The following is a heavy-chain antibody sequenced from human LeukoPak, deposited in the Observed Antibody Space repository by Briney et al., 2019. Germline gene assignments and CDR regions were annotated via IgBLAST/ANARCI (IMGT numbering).Heavy chain of an antibody. D-gene: IGHD2-2*01. Sequence: SPSETLSLTCTVSGGSISSYYWSWIRQPPGKGLEWIGYIYYSGSTNYNPSLKSRVTISVDTSKNQFSLKLSSVTAADTAVYYCARQGSTGTTDFYWYFDLWGRGTLVTVSS. CDR2: IYYSGST. V-gene: IGHV4-59*08. J-gene: IGHJ2*01. CDR3: ARQGSTGTTDFYWYFDL. CDR1: GGSISSYY.